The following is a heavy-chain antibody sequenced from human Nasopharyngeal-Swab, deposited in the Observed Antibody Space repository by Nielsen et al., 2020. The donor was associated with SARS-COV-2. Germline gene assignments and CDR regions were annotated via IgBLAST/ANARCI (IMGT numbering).Heavy chain of an antibody. CDR1: GFTFDDYT. D-gene: IGHD3-3*01. J-gene: IGHJ4*02. CDR2: ISWDGGST. CDR3: AKDYQRGYYYDFWSGYYTLGYFDY. V-gene: IGHV3-43*01. Sequence: GGSLRLSCAASGFTFDDYTMHWVRQAPGKGLEWVSLISWDGGSTYYADSVKDRFTISRDNSKNSLYLQMNGLRTEDTALYYCAKDYQRGYYYDFWSGYYTLGYFDYWGQGTLVTVSS.